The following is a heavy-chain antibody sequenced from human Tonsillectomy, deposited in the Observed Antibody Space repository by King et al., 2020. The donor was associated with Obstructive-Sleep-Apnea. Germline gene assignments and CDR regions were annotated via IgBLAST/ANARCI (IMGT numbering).Heavy chain of an antibody. CDR2: INTNTGNP. CDR3: ARGYCGGASCSNFDY. V-gene: IGHV7-4-1*02. Sequence: LQLVQSGSELKKPGASVKVSCKASGYTFTSYAMNWVRQAPGQGLEWMGWINTNTGNPTYAQDFTRRVVFSLDTSVSTAYLQISGLKTEDTAVYYCARGYCGGASCSNFDYWGQGTLVTVSS. D-gene: IGHD2-15*01. CDR1: GYTFTSYA. J-gene: IGHJ4*02.